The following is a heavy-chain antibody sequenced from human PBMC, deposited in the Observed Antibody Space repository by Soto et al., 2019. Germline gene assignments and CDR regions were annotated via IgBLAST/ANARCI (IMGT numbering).Heavy chain of an antibody. Sequence: PSETLSLTCTVSGGSISSDDYYWTWIRQPPGKGLEWIGYIYYSGSTYYNPSLKSRLTISLDTSKNQFSLKLSSVSAADTAVCYCARDRSNSPDYFDYWGQGTLVTVSS. CDR1: GGSISSDDYY. D-gene: IGHD6-6*01. CDR3: ARDRSNSPDYFDY. V-gene: IGHV4-30-4*01. J-gene: IGHJ4*02. CDR2: IYYSGST.